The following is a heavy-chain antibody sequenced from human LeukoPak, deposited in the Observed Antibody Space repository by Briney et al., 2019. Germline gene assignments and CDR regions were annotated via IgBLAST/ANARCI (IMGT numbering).Heavy chain of an antibody. CDR2: ISGSGGST. CDR3: ARARGATKQYFQH. J-gene: IGHJ1*01. V-gene: IGHV3-66*01. CDR1: GFTFSDYY. D-gene: IGHD1-26*01. Sequence: PGGSLRLSCAASGFTFSDYYMSWVRQAPGKGLEWVSAISGSGGSTYYADSVKGRFTISRDNSKNTLYLQMNSLRAEDTAVYYCARARGATKQYFQHWGQGTLVTVSS.